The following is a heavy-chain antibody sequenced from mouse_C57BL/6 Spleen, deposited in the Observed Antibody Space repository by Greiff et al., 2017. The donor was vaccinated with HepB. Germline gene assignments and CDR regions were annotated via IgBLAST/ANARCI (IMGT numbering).Heavy chain of an antibody. CDR2: ISSGGDYI. CDR3: TRDGGYYERFAD. V-gene: IGHV5-9-1*02. D-gene: IGHD2-3*01. J-gene: IGHJ3*01. Sequence: EVQVVESGEGLVKPGGSLKLSCAASGFTFSSYAMSWVRQTPEKRLEWVAYISSGGDYIYYADTVKGRFTISRDNARNTLYLQMSRLKAEDTAMYYCTRDGGYYERFADWGQGTLVTVSA. CDR1: GFTFSSYA.